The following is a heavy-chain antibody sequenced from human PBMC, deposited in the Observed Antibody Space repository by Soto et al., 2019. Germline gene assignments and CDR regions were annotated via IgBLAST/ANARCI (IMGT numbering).Heavy chain of an antibody. CDR1: GYTFTSYG. Sequence: QAHFVQSGAEVKKPGASVKVSCKASGYTFTSYGISWVRQAPGQGLEWMGWISAYNGNTNYAQKLQGRVTMTTDTSTSTAYMELRSLRSDDTAVYYCARVEGIEYSSSPFDYWGQGTLVTVSS. V-gene: IGHV1-18*01. CDR2: ISAYNGNT. J-gene: IGHJ4*02. CDR3: ARVEGIEYSSSPFDY. D-gene: IGHD6-6*01.